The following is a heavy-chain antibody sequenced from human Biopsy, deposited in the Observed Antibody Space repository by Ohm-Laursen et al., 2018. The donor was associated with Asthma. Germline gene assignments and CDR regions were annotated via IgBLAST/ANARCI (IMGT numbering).Heavy chain of an antibody. D-gene: IGHD2-21*01. J-gene: IGHJ4*02. V-gene: IGHV4-59*07. Sequence: SDTLSLTCTVSGVSISSDYWSWIRQPPGKGLEWIGHIYYSGSTNYQPSLKSRVTISVDTSKNQFSLKLRSVTAADAAVYHCTRGIARETGLFDHFDYWGQGTLVTVSS. CDR1: GVSISSDY. CDR3: TRGIARETGLFDHFDY. CDR2: IYYSGST.